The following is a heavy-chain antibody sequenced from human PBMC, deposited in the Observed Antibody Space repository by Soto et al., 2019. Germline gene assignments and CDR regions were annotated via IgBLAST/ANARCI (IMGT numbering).Heavy chain of an antibody. CDR2: INDRGSI. Sequence: QVQLQQWGAGPLRPLETLSLTCGVSGGSFSGYSWAWIRQSPGKGLEWIGEINDRGSINYNPSLKSLVSISVDTSKNHYSLNLRSVTAADTAVYYCARESHDILTGPPWVWYFDLWGRGTLVTVSS. D-gene: IGHD3-9*01. V-gene: IGHV4-34*01. J-gene: IGHJ2*01. CDR3: ARESHDILTGPPWVWYFDL. CDR1: GGSFSGYS.